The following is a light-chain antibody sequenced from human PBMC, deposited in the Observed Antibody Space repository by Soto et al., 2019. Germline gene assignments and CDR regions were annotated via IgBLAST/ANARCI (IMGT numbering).Light chain of an antibody. CDR2: AAS. CDR1: QSISSY. J-gene: IGKJ1*01. CDR3: QQYNSYSRT. V-gene: IGKV1-9*01. Sequence: DIQMTQSPSSLSASVGDRVTITCRASQSISSYLNWYQQKPGKAPKLLIYAASTLQSGVPSRFSGSGSGTEFTLTISSLQPEDFAMYYCQQYNSYSRTFGQGTKVDI.